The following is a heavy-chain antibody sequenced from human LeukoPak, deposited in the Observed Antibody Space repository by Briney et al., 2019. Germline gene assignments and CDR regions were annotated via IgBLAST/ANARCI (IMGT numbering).Heavy chain of an antibody. Sequence: ASVKVSCKASGYTFTGYYMHWVRQATGQGLEWMGWMNPNSGNTGYAQKFQGRVTMTRNTSISTAYMELSSLRSEDTAVYYCARGRRPIVVVPDDIHKPLNYFDPWGQGTLVTVSS. J-gene: IGHJ5*02. CDR2: MNPNSGNT. V-gene: IGHV1-8*02. CDR3: ARGRRPIVVVPDDIHKPLNYFDP. CDR1: GYTFTGYY. D-gene: IGHD2-2*01.